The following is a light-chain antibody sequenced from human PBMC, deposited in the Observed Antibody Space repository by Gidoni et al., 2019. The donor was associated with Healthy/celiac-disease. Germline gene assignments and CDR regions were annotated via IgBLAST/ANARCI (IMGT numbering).Light chain of an antibody. CDR2: WAS. CDR1: QSVLYSSNNKNY. CDR3: QQYYTTPRT. J-gene: IGKJ4*01. Sequence: IVITQSPDSLPVSLGERAAINCKSSQSVLYSSNNKNYLAWYQQKPGQPPKLLIYWASTRESGVPDRFSGSGSGTDFTLTISSLQAGDVAVYYCQQYYTTPRTFGGGTKVEIK. V-gene: IGKV4-1*01.